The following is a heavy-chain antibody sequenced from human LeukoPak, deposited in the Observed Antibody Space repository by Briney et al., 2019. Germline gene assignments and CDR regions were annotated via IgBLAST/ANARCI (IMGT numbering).Heavy chain of an antibody. D-gene: IGHD3-10*01. Sequence: GASVKVSCKASGYTFTSYAMHWERQAPGQRLEWMGWINAGNGNTKYSQKFQGRVTITRDTSASTAYMELSSLRSEDTAVYYCARDMYGSGSYYFDYWGQGTLVTVSS. J-gene: IGHJ4*02. CDR1: GYTFTSYA. CDR3: ARDMYGSGSYYFDY. CDR2: INAGNGNT. V-gene: IGHV1-3*01.